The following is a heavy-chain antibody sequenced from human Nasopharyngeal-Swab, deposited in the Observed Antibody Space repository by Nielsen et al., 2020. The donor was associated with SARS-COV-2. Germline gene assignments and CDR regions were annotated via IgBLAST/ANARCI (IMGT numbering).Heavy chain of an antibody. V-gene: IGHV3-15*01. CDR2: IKSKTDGGTT. CDR3: TTDLMYCSSTSCYSFDY. D-gene: IGHD2-2*01. J-gene: IGHJ4*02. Sequence: WVRQPPGKGLEWVGRIKSKTDGGTTDYAAPVKGRFTNSRDDSKNTLYLQMNSLITEDTAVYYCTTDLMYCSSTSCYSFDYWGQGTLVTVSS.